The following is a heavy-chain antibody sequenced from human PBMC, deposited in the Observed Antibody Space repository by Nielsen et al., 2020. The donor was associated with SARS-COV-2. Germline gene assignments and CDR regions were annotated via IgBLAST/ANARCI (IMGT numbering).Heavy chain of an antibody. V-gene: IGHV3-48*03. CDR1: GIGFSSYE. CDR3: AREQRTSGFDY. Sequence: GGSLRLSCAASGIGFSSYEMNWVRQAPGQGLEWVSYISGNGENIDYADFVEGRFTLSRDNAENSLYLQLNSLRAEDTALYYCAREQRTSGFDYWGQGILVTVSP. J-gene: IGHJ4*02. D-gene: IGHD2-2*01. CDR2: ISGNGENI.